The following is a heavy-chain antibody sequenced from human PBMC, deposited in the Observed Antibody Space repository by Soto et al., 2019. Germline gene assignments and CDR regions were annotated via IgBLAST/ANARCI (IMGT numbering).Heavy chain of an antibody. D-gene: IGHD2-2*01. CDR1: GGSFSGYY. Sequence: SETLSLTCAVYGGSFSGYYWSWIRQLPGKGLEWIGEINHSGSTNYNPSLKSRVTISVDTSKNQFSLKLSSVTAADTAVYYCARAYCSSTSCYLYYMDVWGKGTTVTVSS. J-gene: IGHJ6*03. CDR2: INHSGST. CDR3: ARAYCSSTSCYLYYMDV. V-gene: IGHV4-34*01.